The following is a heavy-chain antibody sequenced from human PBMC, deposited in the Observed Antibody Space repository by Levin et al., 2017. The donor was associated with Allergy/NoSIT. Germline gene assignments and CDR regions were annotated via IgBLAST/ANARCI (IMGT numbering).Heavy chain of an antibody. CDR2: ISSSSSTI. Sequence: GASVKVSCAASGFTFSSYSMNWVRQAPGKGLEWVSYISSSSSTIYYADSVKGRFTISRDNAKNSLYLQMNSLRAEDTAVYYCARSQDYCSSTSCAHYYYYYYMDVWGKGTTVTVSS. D-gene: IGHD2-2*01. CDR3: ARSQDYCSSTSCAHYYYYYYMDV. CDR1: GFTFSSYS. J-gene: IGHJ6*03. V-gene: IGHV3-48*01.